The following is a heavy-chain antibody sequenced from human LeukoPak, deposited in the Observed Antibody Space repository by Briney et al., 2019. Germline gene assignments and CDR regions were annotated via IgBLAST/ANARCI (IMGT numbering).Heavy chain of an antibody. Sequence: PGKSLRLSCAASGFTFSGYPIHWVRQAPGKGLEWVAVISYDGSNKYYADSVKGRFTISRDNSKNTLYLQMNSLRAEDTAVYYCTIDLDYWGQGTLVTVSS. CDR2: ISYDGSNK. CDR1: GFTFSGYP. V-gene: IGHV3-30-3*01. J-gene: IGHJ4*02. CDR3: TIDLDY.